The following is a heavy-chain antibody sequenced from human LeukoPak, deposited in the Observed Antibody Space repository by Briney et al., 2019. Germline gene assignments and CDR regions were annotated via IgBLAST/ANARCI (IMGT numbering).Heavy chain of an antibody. J-gene: IGHJ4*02. CDR1: GGSFSGYY. Sequence: SETLSLTCAVYGGSFSGYYWSWIRQPPGKGLEWIGEINHSGSTNYNPSLKSRVTISVDTSKNQFSLKLSSVTAADTAVYYCVRSPPDYYDSSGSKGDYWGQGTLVTVSS. V-gene: IGHV4-34*01. CDR2: INHSGST. CDR3: VRSPPDYYDSSGSKGDY. D-gene: IGHD3-22*01.